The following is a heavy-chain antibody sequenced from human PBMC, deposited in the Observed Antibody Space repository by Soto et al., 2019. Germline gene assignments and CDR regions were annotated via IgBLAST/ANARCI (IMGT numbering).Heavy chain of an antibody. Sequence: QVQLVQSGAEVKKPGASVTVSCKASGYTFTNYGFSWVRQAPGQGLEWMGWISGYNGNTKYAEKFQNRVTMTTDTTANIAHIEPRSLRSDDTAVYYRVREGQAAYSYYGMDVWGQGTAVTVSS. CDR1: GYTFTNYG. J-gene: IGHJ6*02. V-gene: IGHV1-18*01. CDR2: ISGYNGNT. CDR3: VREGQAAYSYYGMDV. D-gene: IGHD2-21*01.